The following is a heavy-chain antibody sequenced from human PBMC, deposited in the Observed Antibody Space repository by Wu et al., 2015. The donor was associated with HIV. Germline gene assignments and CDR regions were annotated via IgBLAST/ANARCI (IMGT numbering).Heavy chain of an antibody. CDR2: IIPMFKRP. J-gene: IGHJ6*01. CDR3: LXKVSPVTLRPEKSSGPGPGTVPSYYY. D-gene: IGHD3-10*01. Sequence: QVQLIQSGPEMKRPGSSLKVSCKASGGTFDSYAVSWVRQVPGQGLQWLGGIIPMFKRPNYAEGFEHRLTITVDESSASVYLELRGLRSGXTPSLLLLXKVSPVTLRPEKSSGPGPGTVPSYYY. V-gene: IGHV1-69*13. CDR1: GGTFDSYA.